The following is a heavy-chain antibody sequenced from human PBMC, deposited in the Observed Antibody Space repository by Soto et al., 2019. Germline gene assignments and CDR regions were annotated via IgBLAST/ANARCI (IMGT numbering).Heavy chain of an antibody. Sequence: GGSLRLSCEASGFVFTNFWMHWVRHVPGKGLVRVARIDTSGHSTNYAESVKGRFTISRDNAKNTVSLQMNSLRVEDTGVYYCAKDSWYFDLWSQGSQVTVYS. CDR3: AKDSWYFDL. V-gene: IGHV3-74*01. CDR2: IDTSGHST. J-gene: IGHJ4*02. CDR1: GFVFTNFW. D-gene: IGHD6-13*01.